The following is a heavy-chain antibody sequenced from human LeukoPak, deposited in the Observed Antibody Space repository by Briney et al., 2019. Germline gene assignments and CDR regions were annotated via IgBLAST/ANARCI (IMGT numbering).Heavy chain of an antibody. Sequence: PSETLSLTCTVSGGSISSSSYYWGWIRQPPGMGLEWLGSIYYSGSTYYNPSLKSRVTISVDTSKNQFSLKLSSVTAADTAVYYCARDVVAYSSSSFDYWGQGTLVTVSS. CDR3: ARDVVAYSSSSFDY. CDR1: GGSISSSSYY. D-gene: IGHD6-6*01. V-gene: IGHV4-39*07. CDR2: IYYSGST. J-gene: IGHJ4*02.